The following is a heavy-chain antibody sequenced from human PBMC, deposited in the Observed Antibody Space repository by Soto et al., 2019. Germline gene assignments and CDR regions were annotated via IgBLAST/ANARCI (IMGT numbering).Heavy chain of an antibody. Sequence: QVQLVESGGGVVQPGRSLRLSCAASGFTFSSYAMHWVRQAPGKGLEWVAVISYDGSNKYYADSVKGRFTISRDNSKNTLYLQMNSLRAEDKAVYYCARNDYYDSSGYYPYYYGMDVWGQGTTVNVSS. CDR1: GFTFSSYA. CDR2: ISYDGSNK. D-gene: IGHD3-22*01. V-gene: IGHV3-30-3*01. CDR3: ARNDYYDSSGYYPYYYGMDV. J-gene: IGHJ6*02.